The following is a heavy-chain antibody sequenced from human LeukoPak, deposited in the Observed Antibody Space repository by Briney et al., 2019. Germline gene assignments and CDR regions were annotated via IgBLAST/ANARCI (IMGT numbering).Heavy chain of an antibody. Sequence: GGSLRLSCAASGFTLSTYAMTWVRQAPGKGLEWVSAISGSGGSTYYVDSVKGRFTISRDDSRNTLYLQMNSLRAEDTAVYYCARRAGPYYFDYWGQGTLVTVSS. J-gene: IGHJ4*02. CDR3: ARRAGPYYFDY. CDR2: ISGSGGST. V-gene: IGHV3-23*01. CDR1: GFTLSTYA.